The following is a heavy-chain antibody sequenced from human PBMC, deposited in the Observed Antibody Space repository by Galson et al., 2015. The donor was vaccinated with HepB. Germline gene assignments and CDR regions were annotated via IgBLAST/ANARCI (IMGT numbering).Heavy chain of an antibody. CDR1: GYRFTNYW. D-gene: IGHD2-2*01. CDR3: ARSAVPVARGYYYYYGMDV. V-gene: IGHV5-51*01. CDR2: IYPGDSYT. Sequence: QSGAEVKKPGESLKISCKGSGYRFTNYWIGWVRQMPGKGLEWMGIIYPGDSYTTYSPSFQGPVPISADKAINTAYLQWSSLKTSDTALYYCARSAVPVARGYYYYYGMDVWGQGTTVTVSS. J-gene: IGHJ6*02.